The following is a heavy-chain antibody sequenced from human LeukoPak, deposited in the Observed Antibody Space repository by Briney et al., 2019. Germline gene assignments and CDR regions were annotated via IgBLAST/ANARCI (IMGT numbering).Heavy chain of an antibody. CDR1: GFTFSSYW. V-gene: IGHV3-74*01. CDR3: ASDAYNGWGLVY. Sequence: GGPLRLSCAASGFTFSSYWMHWVRQAPGKGLVWVSRISSDGSSTNYADSVKGQFTISRDNAKNTLYLQMSSLRAEDTAVYYCASDAYNGWGLVYWGQGTLVTVSS. CDR2: ISSDGSST. D-gene: IGHD5-24*01. J-gene: IGHJ4*02.